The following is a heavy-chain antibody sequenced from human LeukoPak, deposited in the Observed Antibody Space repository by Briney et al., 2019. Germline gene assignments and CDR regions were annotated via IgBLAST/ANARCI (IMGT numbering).Heavy chain of an antibody. V-gene: IGHV3-33*06. D-gene: IGHD4-17*01. Sequence: GGSMRLSSEASGFDFRLYGIHWVRQAPGKGLEWEAVIWYDGSNKYYPDSVRGRFTISRDNSKNTVDLVMNSLRVEDTAVYYCVKGRVIDLGDYINYYMDGWGAGAAVTVSS. CDR1: GFDFRLYG. CDR3: VKGRVIDLGDYINYYMDG. J-gene: IGHJ6*03. CDR2: IWYDGSNK.